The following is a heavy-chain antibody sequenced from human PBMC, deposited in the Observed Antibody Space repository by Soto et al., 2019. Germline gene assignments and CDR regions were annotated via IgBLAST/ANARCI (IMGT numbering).Heavy chain of an antibody. Sequence: PXESLSLSFSASGFTFSSYPTSWVRQAPGKGLEWVSAISGSGGSTYYADSVKGRFTISRDNSKNPLYLQMNSLRAEDTAVYYCAKDIMDILNDHPPVPFDYWGQGTLVTVSS. CDR3: AKDIMDILNDHPPVPFDY. CDR1: GFTFSSYP. CDR2: ISGSGGST. D-gene: IGHD3-9*01. V-gene: IGHV3-23*01. J-gene: IGHJ4*02.